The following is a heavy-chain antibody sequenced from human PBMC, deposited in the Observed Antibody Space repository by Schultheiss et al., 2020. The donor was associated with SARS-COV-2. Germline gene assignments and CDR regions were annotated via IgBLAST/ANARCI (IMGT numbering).Heavy chain of an antibody. CDR1: GFTFSSYA. CDR2: ISGSGGST. CDR3: AKDGMTGGSDY. Sequence: GESLKISCAASGFTFSSYAMSWVRQAPGKGLEWVSAISGSGGSTYYADSVKGRFTISRDNSKNTLYLQMNSLRAEDTAVYYCAKDGMTGGSDYWGQGTLVTVSS. J-gene: IGHJ4*02. D-gene: IGHD1-14*01. V-gene: IGHV3-23*01.